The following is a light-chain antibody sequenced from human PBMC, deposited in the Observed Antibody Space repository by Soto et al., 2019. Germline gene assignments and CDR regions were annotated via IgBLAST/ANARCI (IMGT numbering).Light chain of an antibody. Sequence: DIQMTQSPSSLSAPVGDRVTITCRTSESISTFLNWYQQKPGKAPRLLISAASTLQSGVPSRFSGSGSGTDFTLTISSLQPEDFATYYCQQSYSVLRSFGPGTKVHI. V-gene: IGKV1-39*01. CDR3: QQSYSVLRS. CDR1: ESISTF. CDR2: AAS. J-gene: IGKJ3*01.